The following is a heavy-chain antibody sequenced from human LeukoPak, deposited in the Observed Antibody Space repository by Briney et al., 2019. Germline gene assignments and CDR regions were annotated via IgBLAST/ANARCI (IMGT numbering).Heavy chain of an antibody. CDR3: ARVLGDDSSGYYEGYFDY. CDR2: VFTSGST. CDR1: GGSISVYY. D-gene: IGHD3-22*01. J-gene: IGHJ4*02. Sequence: PSETLSLTCTVSGGSISVYYWRWTRQPAGKGLEWIARVFTSGSTYDNPSPKSRVTMSVDTSKNQVSLKLSSVTAADTAVYYCARVLGDDSSGYYEGYFDYWGQGTLVTVSS. V-gene: IGHV4-4*07.